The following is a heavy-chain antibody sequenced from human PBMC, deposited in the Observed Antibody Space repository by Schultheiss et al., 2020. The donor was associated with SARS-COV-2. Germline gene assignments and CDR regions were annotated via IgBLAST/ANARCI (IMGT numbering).Heavy chain of an antibody. V-gene: IGHV3-23*01. CDR3: ASGGENSCYP. J-gene: IGHJ5*02. CDR2: ISGSGGST. Sequence: GESLKISCAASGFTFSSYAMSWVRQAPGKGLEWVSAISGSGGSTYYADSVKGRFTISRDNSKNTLYLQMSSLRAEDTAVYYCASGGENSCYPWGQGTLVTVSS. CDR1: GFTFSSYA. D-gene: IGHD2-15*01.